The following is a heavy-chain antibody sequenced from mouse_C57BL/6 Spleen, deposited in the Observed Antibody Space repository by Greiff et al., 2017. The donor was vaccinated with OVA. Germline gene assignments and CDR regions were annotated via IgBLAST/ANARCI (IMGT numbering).Heavy chain of an antibody. J-gene: IGHJ4*01. D-gene: IGHD3-1*01. CDR1: GYTFTDYY. Sequence: VQLQQSGAELVRPGASVKLSCKASGYTFTDYYINWVKQRPGQGLEWIARIYPGSGNTYYNEKFKGKATLTAEKASSTAYMQLSSLTSEDSAVYFCARRGLLYYAMDYWGQGTSVTVSS. CDR2: IYPGSGNT. CDR3: ARRGLLYYAMDY. V-gene: IGHV1-76*01.